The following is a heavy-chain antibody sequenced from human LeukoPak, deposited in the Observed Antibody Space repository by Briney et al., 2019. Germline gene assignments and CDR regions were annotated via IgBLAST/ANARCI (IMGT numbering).Heavy chain of an antibody. V-gene: IGHV4-30-2*01. J-gene: IGHJ1*01. D-gene: IGHD3-22*01. Sequence: MASETLSLTCAVSGGSISSGGYSWSWIRQPPGKGLEWIGYIYHSGSTYYNPSLKSRVTISVDRSKNQFSLKLSSVTAADTAVYYCAGGSWDYYDSSGYYLPEYFQHWGQSTLVTVSS. CDR3: AGGSWDYYDSSGYYLPEYFQH. CDR1: GGSISSGGYS. CDR2: IYHSGST.